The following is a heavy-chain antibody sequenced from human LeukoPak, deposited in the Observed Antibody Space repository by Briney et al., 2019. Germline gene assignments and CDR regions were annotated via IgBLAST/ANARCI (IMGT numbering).Heavy chain of an antibody. CDR2: ISYDGSNK. V-gene: IGHV3-30-3*01. CDR3: ARDGMVPGDAFDI. J-gene: IGHJ3*02. CDR1: GFTFSSYA. D-gene: IGHD2-8*01. Sequence: GGSLRLSCAASGFTFSSYAMHWVRQAPGKGLEWVAVISYDGSNKYYADSVKGRFTISRDNSKNTLYMQMNRLRAEDPDVYYCARDGMVPGDAFDIWGQGTMVTVSS.